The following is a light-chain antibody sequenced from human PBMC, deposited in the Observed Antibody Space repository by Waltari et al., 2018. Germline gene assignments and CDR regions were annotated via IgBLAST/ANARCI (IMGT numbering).Light chain of an antibody. V-gene: IGKV3-11*01. J-gene: IGKJ1*01. Sequence: EIVLTQSPATLSLSPGEGATLSCRASQSVSSQLVWYQQKRGQAPRLLIYDASNRATGIPARFSGSGSGTDFTLTISRLEPEDFAVYYCQQCNNSPPTFGQGTKVEIK. CDR2: DAS. CDR1: QSVSSQ. CDR3: QQCNNSPPT.